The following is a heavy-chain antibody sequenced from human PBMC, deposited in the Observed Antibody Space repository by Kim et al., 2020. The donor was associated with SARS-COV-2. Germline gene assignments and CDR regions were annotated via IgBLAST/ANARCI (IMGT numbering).Heavy chain of an antibody. J-gene: IGHJ3*02. V-gene: IGHV3-53*01. D-gene: IGHD2-15*01. CDR3: ARQGGGGGDYAFDI. CDR2: ISSGGST. Sequence: GGSLRLSCAASGLTVSSNYMSWVRQAAGKGLEWVSIISSGGSTYYPDSVKGRFTISRDYSKNTVYLQMNSLRAEDTAMYYCARQGGGGGDYAFDIWGQGTMVTVSS. CDR1: GLTVSSNY.